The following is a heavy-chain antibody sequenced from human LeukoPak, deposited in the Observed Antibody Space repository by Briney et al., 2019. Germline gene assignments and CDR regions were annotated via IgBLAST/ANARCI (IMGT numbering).Heavy chain of an antibody. CDR2: INPSGGST. J-gene: IGHJ4*02. V-gene: IGHV1-46*01. CDR3: AREYTVFRYFDWLRPYYFDY. D-gene: IGHD3-9*01. Sequence: RASVKVSCKASGYTFTSYYMHWVRQAPGQGLEWMGIINPSGGSTSYAQKFQDRVTMTRDTSTSTVYMELSSLRSEDTAVYYCAREYTVFRYFDWLRPYYFDYWGQGTLVTVSS. CDR1: GYTFTSYY.